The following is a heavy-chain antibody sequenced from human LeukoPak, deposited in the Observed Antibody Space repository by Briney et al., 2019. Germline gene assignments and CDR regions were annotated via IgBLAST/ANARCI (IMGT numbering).Heavy chain of an antibody. CDR1: GFTFNTYA. D-gene: IGHD3-10*01. CDR3: ARDHFSPITMVRGTFDY. Sequence: PGGSLRLSCVASGFTFNTYAIHWVRQAPGKGLEWVAVISYDGSNKYYADSVKGRFTISRDNSKNTLYLQMNSLRAEDTAVYYCARDHFSPITMVRGTFDYWGQGTLVTVSS. V-gene: IGHV3-30-3*01. CDR2: ISYDGSNK. J-gene: IGHJ4*02.